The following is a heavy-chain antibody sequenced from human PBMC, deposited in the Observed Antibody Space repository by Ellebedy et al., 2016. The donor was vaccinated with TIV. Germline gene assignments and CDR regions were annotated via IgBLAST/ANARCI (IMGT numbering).Heavy chain of an antibody. V-gene: IGHV4-59*08. Sequence: MPSETLSLTCTVSGGSISSYYWSWIRQPPGKGLEWIGYIYYSGSTNYNPSLKSRVTISVDTSKNQFSLKLSSVTAADTAVYYCASLPGEFPADEGYWGQGTLVTVSS. CDR2: IYYSGST. J-gene: IGHJ4*02. CDR1: GGSISSYY. CDR3: ASLPGEFPADEGY. D-gene: IGHD3-10*01.